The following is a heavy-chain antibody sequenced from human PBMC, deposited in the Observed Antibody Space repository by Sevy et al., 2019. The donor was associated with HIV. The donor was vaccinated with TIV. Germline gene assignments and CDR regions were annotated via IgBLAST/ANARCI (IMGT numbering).Heavy chain of an antibody. CDR3: AKHYIHDIADGWYFDL. V-gene: IGHV3-23*01. J-gene: IGHJ2*01. CDR1: GFTFNNYA. Sequence: GGSLRLSCAASGFTFNNYAMSWVRQAPGKGLEGKGLEWVSTISGGGGGPYYAASVRGRFTISRDNSKNTLYLQVNSLRVEDTAVYYCAKHYIHDIADGWYFDLWGRGTLVTVSS. CDR2: ISGGGGGP. D-gene: IGHD6-13*01.